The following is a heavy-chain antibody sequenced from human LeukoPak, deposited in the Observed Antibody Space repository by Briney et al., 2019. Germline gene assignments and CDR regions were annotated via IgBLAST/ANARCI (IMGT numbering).Heavy chain of an antibody. CDR2: ISGSGGNT. Sequence: GGSLRLSCAASGFTFSSYAMSWVRQAPGKGLEWVSVISGSGGNTYYADSVRGRFIISKDNSKNTLYLQMNSLRAEDTAVYYCARRAGSYSHSYDYWGQGTLVTVSS. V-gene: IGHV3-23*01. CDR3: ARRAGSYSHSYDY. CDR1: GFTFSSYA. J-gene: IGHJ4*02. D-gene: IGHD2-15*01.